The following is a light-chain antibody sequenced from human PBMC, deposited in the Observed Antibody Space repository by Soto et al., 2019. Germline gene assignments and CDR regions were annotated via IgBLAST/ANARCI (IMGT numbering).Light chain of an antibody. CDR1: SSDVGGYKY. Sequence: QSAVTQPASVSGSPGQSITISCTGTSSDVGGYKYVSWYQQHPGKAPKLMVYEVNNRPSGVSNRFSGSKSGNTASLTISGLQAEDEADYYCSSYTSSSTLVFGTGTKLTVL. CDR3: SSYTSSSTLV. V-gene: IGLV2-14*01. CDR2: EVN. J-gene: IGLJ1*01.